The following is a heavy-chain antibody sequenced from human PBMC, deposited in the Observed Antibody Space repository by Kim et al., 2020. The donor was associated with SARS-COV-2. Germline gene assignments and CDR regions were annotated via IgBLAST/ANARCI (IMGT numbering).Heavy chain of an antibody. CDR3: ARDQGRDGYNYDY. J-gene: IGHJ4*02. Sequence: YAQGFTGRFVFSLDTSVSTAYLQISSLKAEDTAVYYCARDQGRDGYNYDYWGQGTLVTVSS. V-gene: IGHV7-4-1*02. D-gene: IGHD5-12*01.